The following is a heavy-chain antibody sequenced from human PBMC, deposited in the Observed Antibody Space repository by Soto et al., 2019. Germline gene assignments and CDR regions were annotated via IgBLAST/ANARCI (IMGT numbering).Heavy chain of an antibody. Sequence: VQVLESGGGLVQPGGSLRLSCAASGFTLTTYAMTWVRQPPGKGLEWVSSMNRAGTSTSHADSVKGRFTTSRDNSKNTVYLEMNSLRAEDTAVYYCARGGADHYLYGMDVWGQGTTVIVSS. V-gene: IGHV3-23*01. D-gene: IGHD3-10*01. CDR2: MNRAGTST. CDR1: GFTLTTYA. J-gene: IGHJ6*02. CDR3: ARGGADHYLYGMDV.